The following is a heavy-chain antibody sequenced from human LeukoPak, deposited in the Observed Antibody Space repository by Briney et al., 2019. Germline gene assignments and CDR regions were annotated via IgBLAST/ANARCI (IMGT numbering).Heavy chain of an antibody. Sequence: GGSLRLSCAASGFTFSSYAMSWVRQAPGKGLEWVSAISGSGGSTYYADSVKGRFTISRDNSKNTLYLQMNSLRAEATAVYYCAKAAYYDYVWGSYRTYYYYYMDVWGKGTTVTVSS. J-gene: IGHJ6*03. CDR1: GFTFSSYA. D-gene: IGHD3-16*02. CDR2: ISGSGGST. CDR3: AKAAYYDYVWGSYRTYYYYYMDV. V-gene: IGHV3-23*01.